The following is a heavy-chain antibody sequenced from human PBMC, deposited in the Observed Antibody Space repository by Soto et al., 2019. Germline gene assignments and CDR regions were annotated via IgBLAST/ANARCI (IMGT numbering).Heavy chain of an antibody. CDR3: ASLVYSSGCYYFDY. Sequence: VQLQESGPALVKSSEILSLTCTVSSGSISSYYWAWIRQPVGEGLEYIGRIYTSDRTNYNPSFKSRVTMSVDASKNQFSLQMTSVTAADTAVYYCASLVYSSGCYYFDYWGPGTLVTVSS. D-gene: IGHD3-10*01. J-gene: IGHJ4*02. V-gene: IGHV4-4*07. CDR1: SGSISSYY. CDR2: IYTSDRT.